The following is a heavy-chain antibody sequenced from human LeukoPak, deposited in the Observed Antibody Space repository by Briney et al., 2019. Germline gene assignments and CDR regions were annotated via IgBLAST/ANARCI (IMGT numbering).Heavy chain of an antibody. V-gene: IGHV1-69*05. CDR3: GIPMTTGKYYYYYMDV. J-gene: IGHJ6*03. Sequence: SVKVSCKASGGTFSSYAISWVRQAPGQGLEWMGGIIPIFGTANYAQKFQGRVTITTDESTSTAYMELSSLRSEDTAVYYCGIPMTTGKYYYYYMDVWGKGTTVTVSS. CDR2: IIPIFGTA. D-gene: IGHD3-22*01. CDR1: GGTFSSYA.